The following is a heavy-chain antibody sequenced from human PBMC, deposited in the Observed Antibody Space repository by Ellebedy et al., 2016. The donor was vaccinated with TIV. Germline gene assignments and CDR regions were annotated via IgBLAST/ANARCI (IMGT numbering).Heavy chain of an antibody. CDR3: AGDLDV. Sequence: PGGSLRLSCAASGFSFSSYGMHWVRQAPGEGLVWVARINNDGSSTNYADSVKGRFTISRDNAESILYLQMNSLRVEDTAMYYCAGDLDVWGQGILVTVSS. CDR1: GFSFSSYG. CDR2: INNDGSST. V-gene: IGHV3-74*01. D-gene: IGHD3-3*01. J-gene: IGHJ4*02.